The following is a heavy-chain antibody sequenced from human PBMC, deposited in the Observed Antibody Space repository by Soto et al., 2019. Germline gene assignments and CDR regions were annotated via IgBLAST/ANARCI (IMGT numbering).Heavy chain of an antibody. V-gene: IGHV1-18*01. CDR2: ISAYNGNT. J-gene: IGHJ4*02. D-gene: IGHD3-10*01. CDR3: AGGWCGELVYYVDY. Sequence: QVQLVQSGAEVKKPGASVKVSCKASGYTFTSYGISWVRQAPGQGLEWMGWISAYNGNTNYAEKLQGRVTMTTDAYTSTADVDLGSLRSDETAVCYCAGGWCGELVYYVDYWGQGTLVTVSS. CDR1: GYTFTSYG.